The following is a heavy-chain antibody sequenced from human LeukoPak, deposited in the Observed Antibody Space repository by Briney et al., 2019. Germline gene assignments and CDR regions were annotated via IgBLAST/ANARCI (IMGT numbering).Heavy chain of an antibody. CDR1: GYTFTGYY. D-gene: IGHD3-3*01. CDR2: INPNSGGT. V-gene: IGHV1-2*02. CDR3: ARDRGWSGYYGRAEYFQH. Sequence: ASVKVSCKASGYTFTGYYMHWVRQAPGQGLEWMGWINPNSGGTNYAQKFQGRVTMTRDTSISTAYVELSRLGSDDTAVYYCARDRGWSGYYGRAEYFQHWGQGTLVTVSS. J-gene: IGHJ1*01.